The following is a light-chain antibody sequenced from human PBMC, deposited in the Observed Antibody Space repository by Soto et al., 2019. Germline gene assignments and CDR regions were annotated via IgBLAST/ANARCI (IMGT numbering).Light chain of an antibody. J-gene: IGLJ1*01. CDR2: VGTGGIVG. V-gene: IGLV9-49*01. CDR1: SGYSNYK. Sequence: QSVLTQPPAASASLGASVTLTCTLSSGYSNYKVDWYQQRPGKGPRFVMRVGTGGIVGSKGDGIPGRFSVLGSGLNRYLTIKNIQEEDESDYHCGADHGSGSPVVYVFGTGTKLTVL. CDR3: GADHGSGSPVVYV.